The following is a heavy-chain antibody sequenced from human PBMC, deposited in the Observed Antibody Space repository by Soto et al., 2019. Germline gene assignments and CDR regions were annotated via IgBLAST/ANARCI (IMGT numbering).Heavy chain of an antibody. CDR1: GGSIRSSNW. V-gene: IGHV4-4*02. CDR2: IYHSGST. Sequence: SETLSLTCAVSGGSIRSSNWWSWVRQPPGKGLEWIGEIYHSGSTNYNPSLKSRVTISVDKSKNQFSLKLSSVTAADTAVYYCARRGITMVRGVIIVAPSWFDPWGQGTLITVS. J-gene: IGHJ5*02. D-gene: IGHD3-10*01. CDR3: ARRGITMVRGVIIVAPSWFDP.